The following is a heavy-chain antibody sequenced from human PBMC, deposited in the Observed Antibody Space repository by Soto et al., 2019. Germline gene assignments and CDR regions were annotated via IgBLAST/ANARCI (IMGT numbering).Heavy chain of an antibody. CDR3: ARGLRYFDC. D-gene: IGHD3-9*01. CDR1: GGSITSSY. Sequence: QVQLQESGPGLVKPSETLSLTCTVSGGSITSSYWSWIRQPPGKGLEWIGYIYYSGSNNYNPSLKRRVNTSVNTSKNQFSLNLSSVTAAATAVYFCARGLRYFDCWGKGTLVTVSS. CDR2: IYYSGSN. V-gene: IGHV4-59*01. J-gene: IGHJ4*02.